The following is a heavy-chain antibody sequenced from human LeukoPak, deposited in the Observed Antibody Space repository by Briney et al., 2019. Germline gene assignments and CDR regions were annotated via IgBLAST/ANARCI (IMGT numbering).Heavy chain of an antibody. V-gene: IGHV4-4*07. CDR2: IYTSGST. Sequence: SETLSLTCTVSGGSISSYYWSWIRQPAGKGLEWIGRIYTSGSTNYNPSLKSRVTMSVGTSKNQFSLKLSSVTAADTAVYYCARGNSYGYGLYNWFDPWGQGTLVTVSS. J-gene: IGHJ5*02. D-gene: IGHD5-18*01. CDR1: GGSISSYY. CDR3: ARGNSYGYGLYNWFDP.